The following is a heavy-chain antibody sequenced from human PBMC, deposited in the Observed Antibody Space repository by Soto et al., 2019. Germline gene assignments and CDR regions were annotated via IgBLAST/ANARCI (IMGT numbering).Heavy chain of an antibody. CDR2: ISYDGSNK. CDR3: AKEERFLSPHMDV. Sequence: GGSLRLSCAASGFTFSSYGMHWVRQAPGKGLEWVAVISYDGSNKYYADSVKGRFTISRDNSKNTLYLQMNSLRAEDTAVYYCAKEERFLSPHMDVWGKGTTVTVSS. D-gene: IGHD3-3*01. CDR1: GFTFSSYG. V-gene: IGHV3-30*18. J-gene: IGHJ6*03.